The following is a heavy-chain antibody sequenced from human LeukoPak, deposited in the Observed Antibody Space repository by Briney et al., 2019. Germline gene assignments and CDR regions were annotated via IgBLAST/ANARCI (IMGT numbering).Heavy chain of an antibody. Sequence: QTGGSLRLSCAASGFTFSSYAMNWVRQAPGKGLEWVSGISASSSIYYADSVKGRLTISRDNSKNTLYLQVNSLRADDTAVYYCAKGSYYDSSGYYYFDYWGQGTLVTVSS. D-gene: IGHD3-22*01. CDR3: AKGSYYDSSGYYYFDY. CDR2: ISASSSI. CDR1: GFTFSSYA. J-gene: IGHJ4*02. V-gene: IGHV3-23*01.